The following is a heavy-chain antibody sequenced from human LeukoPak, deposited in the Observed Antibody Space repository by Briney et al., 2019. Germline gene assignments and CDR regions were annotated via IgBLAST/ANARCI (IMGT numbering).Heavy chain of an antibody. V-gene: IGHV1-46*01. D-gene: IGHD5-12*01. CDR3: AREGEIGYDLSDY. Sequence: GASVKVSWKASGFPFTNYYMNWERQAPGQGLEWMVIINPSGGSTSYAQKFQGRVTVTRDTSTSTVYMELSSLRSEDTAMYYCAREGEIGYDLSDYWGQGTLVTVSS. CDR2: INPSGGST. J-gene: IGHJ4*02. CDR1: GFPFTNYY.